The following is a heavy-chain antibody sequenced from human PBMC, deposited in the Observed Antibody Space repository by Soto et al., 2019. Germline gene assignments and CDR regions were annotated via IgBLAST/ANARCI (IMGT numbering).Heavy chain of an antibody. J-gene: IGHJ6*02. Sequence: PGESLKISCKGSGYSFTSYWIGWVRQMPGKGLEWMGIIYPGDSDTRYSPSFQGQVTISADKSISTAYLQWSSLKASDTAMYYCARFRSRNYYYYGMDVWGLGTTVTVSS. D-gene: IGHD6-13*01. CDR3: ARFRSRNYYYYGMDV. CDR2: IYPGDSDT. V-gene: IGHV5-51*01. CDR1: GYSFTSYW.